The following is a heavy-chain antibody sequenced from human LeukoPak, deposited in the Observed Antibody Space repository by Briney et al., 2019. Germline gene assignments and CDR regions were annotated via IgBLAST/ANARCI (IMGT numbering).Heavy chain of an antibody. CDR3: ARGDNWNWGLDP. V-gene: IGHV1-46*03. D-gene: IGHD1-7*01. CDR2: INPSGGST. CDR1: GYTFTSYY. Sequence: ASVKVSCKASGYTFTSYYMRWVRQAPGQGLEWMGIINPSGGSTTYAQKFQGSLTMARDTSTSTAYMELSSLRSEDTAVYYCARGDNWNWGLDPWGQGTLVTVSS. J-gene: IGHJ5*02.